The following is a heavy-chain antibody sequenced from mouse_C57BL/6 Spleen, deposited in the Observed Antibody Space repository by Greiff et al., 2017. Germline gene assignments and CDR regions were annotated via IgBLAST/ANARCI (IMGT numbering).Heavy chain of an antibody. J-gene: IGHJ2*01. CDR2: INPSTGGT. CDR1: GYSFTGYY. Sequence: EVQLQPSGPELVKPGASVKISCKASGYSFTGYYMNWVKQSPEKSLEWIGEINPSTGGTTYNQKFKAKATLTVDKSSSTAYMQLKSLTSEDSAVYYCAISRDFDYWGQGTTLTVSS. D-gene: IGHD1-1*01. CDR3: AISRDFDY. V-gene: IGHV1-42*01.